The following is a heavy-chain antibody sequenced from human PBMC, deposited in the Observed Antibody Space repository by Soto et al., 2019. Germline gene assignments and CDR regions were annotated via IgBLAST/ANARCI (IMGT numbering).Heavy chain of an antibody. CDR2: IVPIFATA. D-gene: IGHD3-10*01. Sequence: QVQLVQSGAEVQKPGSSVKVSCKAAGSTFCSYSINWLRQAPGQGLEWRGPIVPIFATANYAQQFQGRVTLTADQSTSIAYMELSILISEGTGVDYSAREVRRNSGGMDYWGQGTQVTVSS. CDR3: AREVRRNSGGMDY. J-gene: IGHJ4*02. CDR1: GSTFCSYS. V-gene: IGHV1-69*01.